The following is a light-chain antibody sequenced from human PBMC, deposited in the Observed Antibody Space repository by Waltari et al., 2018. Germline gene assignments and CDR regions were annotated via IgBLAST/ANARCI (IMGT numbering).Light chain of an antibody. Sequence: DIVMTQSPDSLAVSLGERATFNCKSSQSILYTSDNKNCLAWYQQKPGQPPNLLIYGASTRESGVPDRFSGSGSGTDFSLTISSLQAEDVAVYYCHQYCSIPYTFGQWTKVEIK. V-gene: IGKV4-1*01. CDR2: GAS. CDR3: HQYCSIPYT. CDR1: QSILYTSDNKNC. J-gene: IGKJ2*01.